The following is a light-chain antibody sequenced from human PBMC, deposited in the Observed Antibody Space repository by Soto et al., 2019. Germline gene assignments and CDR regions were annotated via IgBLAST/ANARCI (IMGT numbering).Light chain of an antibody. J-gene: IGLJ2*01. CDR2: EVT. CDR3: SSYRSSITVV. Sequence: QSVLTQPASVSGSPGQSITISCTGTSSDVGGYNYVSWYQHHPGKAPKLMIYEVTNRPSGVSNRFSGSKSGNTASLTISGLQAEDEADYYCSSYRSSITVVFGRGTKPTVL. V-gene: IGLV2-14*01. CDR1: SSDVGGYNY.